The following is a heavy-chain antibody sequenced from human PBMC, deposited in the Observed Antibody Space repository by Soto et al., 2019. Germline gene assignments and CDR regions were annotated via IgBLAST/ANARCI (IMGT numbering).Heavy chain of an antibody. CDR1: GGSISCYD. V-gene: IGHV4-59*01. CDR2: IYYSGTT. D-gene: IGHD3-10*01. CDR3: ARESYYGSGATVVAY. Sequence: SETLSLTCTVSGGSISCYDLSWIRQPPGKGLEWIGYIYYSGTTSYNPSLNSRVTMSVDTSKNQFSLKVNSVTAADTAVYYCARESYYGSGATVVAYWGQGTLVTVSS. J-gene: IGHJ4*02.